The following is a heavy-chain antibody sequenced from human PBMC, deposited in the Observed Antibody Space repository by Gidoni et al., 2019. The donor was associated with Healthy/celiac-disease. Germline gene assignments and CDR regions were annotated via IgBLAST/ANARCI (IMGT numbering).Heavy chain of an antibody. Sequence: EVQLVESGGGLVKHGGSLRLSCAASGFTFSNAWMSWVRQAPGKGLEWVGRIKSKTDGGTTDYAAPVKGRFTISRDDSKNTLYLQMNSLKTEDTAVYYCTTDRTDYGDYYYYYGMDVWGQGTTVTVSS. CDR1: GFTFSNAW. J-gene: IGHJ6*02. CDR2: IKSKTDGGTT. D-gene: IGHD4-17*01. CDR3: TTDRTDYGDYYYYYGMDV. V-gene: IGHV3-15*01.